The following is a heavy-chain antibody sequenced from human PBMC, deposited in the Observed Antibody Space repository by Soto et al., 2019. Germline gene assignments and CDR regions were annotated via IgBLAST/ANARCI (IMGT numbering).Heavy chain of an antibody. CDR3: ARDGGPGLEWTDQAAYYGMDV. CDR1: GYTFTSYG. V-gene: IGHV1-18*01. Sequence: QVQLVQSGAEVQKPAASVMVSSKSSGYTFTSYGISWVRQAPGQGLEWLGWISAYYGNTNYAQKRQGRVTMTTDTSTSTAYMELRSLRSDDTAVYYCARDGGPGLEWTDQAAYYGMDVWGQGTTVTVSS. J-gene: IGHJ6*02. D-gene: IGHD3-3*01. CDR2: ISAYYGNT.